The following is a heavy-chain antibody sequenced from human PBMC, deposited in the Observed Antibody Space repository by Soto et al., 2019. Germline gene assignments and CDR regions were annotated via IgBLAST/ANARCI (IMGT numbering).Heavy chain of an antibody. V-gene: IGHV1-69*01. CDR1: GGTFSSYA. J-gene: IGHJ4*02. CDR2: IIPIFGTA. CDR3: ARRASRFGTFDY. Sequence: QVQLVQSGAEVKKPGSSVEVSCKASGGTFSSYAISWVRQAPGQGLEWMGGIIPIFGTANYAQKFQGRVTITADESTSTAYMELSSLRSEDSAVYYCARRASRFGTFDYWGQGTLVTVSS. D-gene: IGHD3-10*02.